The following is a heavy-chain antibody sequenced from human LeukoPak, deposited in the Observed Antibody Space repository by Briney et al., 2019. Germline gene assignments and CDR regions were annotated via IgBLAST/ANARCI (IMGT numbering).Heavy chain of an antibody. Sequence: GGSLRLSCAASGFTFSSYAMSWVRQAPGKGLEWAAVISDDGSTQYYADSVKGRFTISRGNSNNLLYLQMNNLRSEDTAVYYCAKAIYSGYDRPIDYWGQGTLVTVSS. V-gene: IGHV3-30*18. CDR3: AKAIYSGYDRPIDY. CDR1: GFTFSSYA. CDR2: ISDDGSTQ. J-gene: IGHJ4*02. D-gene: IGHD5-12*01.